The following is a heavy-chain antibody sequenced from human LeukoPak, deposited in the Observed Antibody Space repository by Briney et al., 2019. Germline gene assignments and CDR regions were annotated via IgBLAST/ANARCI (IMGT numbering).Heavy chain of an antibody. Sequence: GGSLRLSCAGSGFTFSSYPMSWVRQAPGKGLQWVSATSNGGGTAYYADSVKGRFTISRDNSKSKLYLQMDSLRAEDTAIYYCAVRPRMPPRFDFWGLGTLVTVSS. V-gene: IGHV3-23*01. CDR2: TSNGGGTA. J-gene: IGHJ4*02. CDR1: GFTFSSYP. CDR3: AVRPRMPPRFDF. D-gene: IGHD2-2*01.